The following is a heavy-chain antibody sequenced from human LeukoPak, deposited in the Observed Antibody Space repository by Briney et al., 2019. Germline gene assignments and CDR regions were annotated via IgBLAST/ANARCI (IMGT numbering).Heavy chain of an antibody. D-gene: IGHD2-2*01. CDR1: GFIFNYYS. CDR3: ARVYPLRVPAAMDY. V-gene: IGHV3-48*04. CDR2: ISSRGGDTI. J-gene: IGHJ4*02. Sequence: GGSLRLSCAASGFIFNYYSMNWVRLAPGRGLEWVSYISSRGGDTIYYADSVKGRFSISRDNAKNSLYLQMNSLRAEDTAVYYCARVYPLRVPAAMDYWGQGTLVTVSS.